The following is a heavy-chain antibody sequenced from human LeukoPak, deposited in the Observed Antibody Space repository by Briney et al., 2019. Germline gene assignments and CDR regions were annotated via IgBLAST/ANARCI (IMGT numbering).Heavy chain of an antibody. D-gene: IGHD2-8*02. CDR2: IYYSGST. V-gene: IGHV4-59*08. CDR3: ARAILYWKAFDI. J-gene: IGHJ3*02. CDR1: GGSISSYY. Sequence: PSETLSLTCTVSGGSISSYYWSWIRQPPGKGLEWIGYIYYSGSTNYNPSLKSRVTISVDTSKNQFSLKLSSVTAADTAVYYCARAILYWKAFDIWGQGTMVTVSS.